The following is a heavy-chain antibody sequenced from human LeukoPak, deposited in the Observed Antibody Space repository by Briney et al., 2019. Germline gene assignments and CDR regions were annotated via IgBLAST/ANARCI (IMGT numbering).Heavy chain of an antibody. CDR3: AKLYRAVTGMFFDY. CDR2: ISGSGGST. V-gene: IGHV3-23*01. CDR1: GFTFNIYS. Sequence: GGSLRLSCAASGFTFNIYSMSWVRQAPGKGLEWVSAISGSGGSTYYADSVKGRFTLSRDNTKTRLYLQMNSLRAEDTAVYYFAKLYRAVTGMFFDYWGQGTLVTVSS. D-gene: IGHD6-19*01. J-gene: IGHJ4*02.